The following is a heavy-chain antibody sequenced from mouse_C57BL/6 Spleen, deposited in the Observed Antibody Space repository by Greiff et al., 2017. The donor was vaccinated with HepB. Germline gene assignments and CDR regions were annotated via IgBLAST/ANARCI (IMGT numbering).Heavy chain of an antibody. CDR1: GFTFSNYW. Sequence: EVQGVESGGGLVQPGGSMKLSCVASGFTFSNYWMNWVRQSPEKGLEWVAQIRLKSDNYATHYAESVKGRFTISRDDSKSSVYLQMNNLRAEDTGIYYCTELGDWYFDVWGTGTTVTVSS. CDR2: IRLKSDNYAT. D-gene: IGHD4-1*01. CDR3: TELGDWYFDV. V-gene: IGHV6-3*01. J-gene: IGHJ1*03.